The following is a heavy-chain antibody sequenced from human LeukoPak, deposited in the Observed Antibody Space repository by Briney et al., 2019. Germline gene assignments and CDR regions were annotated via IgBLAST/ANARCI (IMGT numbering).Heavy chain of an antibody. Sequence: GVSLRLSCAASGFTFSSYGMHWVRQALGKGLEWVAFIRYDGSNKYYADSVKGRFTISRDNSKNTLCLQMNSLRAEDTAVYYCAKVRFLEWVIRYFDYWGQGTLVTVSS. CDR2: IRYDGSNK. CDR1: GFTFSSYG. D-gene: IGHD3-3*01. CDR3: AKVRFLEWVIRYFDY. V-gene: IGHV3-30*02. J-gene: IGHJ4*02.